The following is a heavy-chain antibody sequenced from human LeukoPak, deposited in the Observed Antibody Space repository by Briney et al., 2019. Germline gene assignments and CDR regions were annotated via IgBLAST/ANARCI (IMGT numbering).Heavy chain of an antibody. J-gene: IGHJ6*02. CDR2: ISYDGSNK. CDR1: GFTFSSYG. CDR3: AKGGSWMDV. Sequence: GGSLRLSCAASGFTFSSYGMHWVRQAPGMGLEWVAVISYDGSNKYYADSVKGRFTISRDSSKNTLYLQMNSLRAEDTAVYYCAKGGSWMDVWGQGTTVTVSS. V-gene: IGHV3-30*18.